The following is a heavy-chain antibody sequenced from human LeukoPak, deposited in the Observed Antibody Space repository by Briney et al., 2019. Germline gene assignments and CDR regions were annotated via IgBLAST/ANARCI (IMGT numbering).Heavy chain of an antibody. CDR2: IHYSGST. Sequence: PSETLSLTCTVSGGSISSYYWSWIRQPPGKGLEWIGYIHYSGSTKNNPSLKSRVTISVDTSKNQFSLKLNSVTAADTAVYFCTRLLHDSRGYYYFDYWGQGTLATVSS. CDR1: GGSISSYY. CDR3: TRLLHDSRGYYYFDY. D-gene: IGHD3-22*01. J-gene: IGHJ4*02. V-gene: IGHV4-59*01.